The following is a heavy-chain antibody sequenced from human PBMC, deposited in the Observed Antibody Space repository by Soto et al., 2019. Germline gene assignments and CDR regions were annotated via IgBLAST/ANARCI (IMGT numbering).Heavy chain of an antibody. Sequence: QVQLQESGPGLVKPSETLSLTCSVSGGSISNHYWSWIRQPPGKGLEWIGYIYYNGNTNYNPSLKSRVTMSVDTSRNQSSLKLTTVTAADTAVYYCTRANWYSEYWGQGTLVTVSS. CDR2: IYYNGNT. CDR1: GGSISNHY. J-gene: IGHJ4*02. V-gene: IGHV4-59*11. D-gene: IGHD7-27*01. CDR3: TRANWYSEY.